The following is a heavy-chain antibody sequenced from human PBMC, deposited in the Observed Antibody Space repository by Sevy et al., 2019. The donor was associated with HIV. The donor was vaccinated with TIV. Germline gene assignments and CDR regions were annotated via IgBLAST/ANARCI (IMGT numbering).Heavy chain of an antibody. Sequence: GGSLRLSCAASGFTFRTYAMTWVRQAPGKGLDWVSAISGSGASTYYADSVKGRFTISRDNSKKTLYLQMNSLRAGDTAVYYCAKEGGGYNYDSSGLLDNWGQGTLVTVSS. J-gene: IGHJ4*02. CDR1: GFTFRTYA. CDR2: ISGSGAST. CDR3: AKEGGGYNYDSSGLLDN. V-gene: IGHV3-23*01. D-gene: IGHD3-22*01.